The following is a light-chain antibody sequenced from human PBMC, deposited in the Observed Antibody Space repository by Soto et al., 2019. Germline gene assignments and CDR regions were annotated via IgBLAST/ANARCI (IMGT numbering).Light chain of an antibody. Sequence: IVMTQSPDSLAESLGERATINCKSSQSVLFSSNSNNYLAWYQQKPGQPPKLLIYWASTRESGVPDRFSGSGSATDFTLTISSLQADDVSFYYCQQYYKTPPAFGQGTKLEI. CDR3: QQYYKTPPA. CDR2: WAS. V-gene: IGKV4-1*01. CDR1: QSVLFSSNSNNY. J-gene: IGKJ2*01.